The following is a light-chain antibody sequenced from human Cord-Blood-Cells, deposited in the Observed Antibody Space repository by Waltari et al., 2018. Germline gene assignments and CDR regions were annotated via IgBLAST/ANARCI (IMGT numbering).Light chain of an antibody. CDR3: QQYNNWPLT. CDR2: GAS. J-gene: IGKJ3*01. Sequence: EIVMTQSPATLSVSPGERATLSCRASQSVSRNLDWYQQKPGQAPRLLIYGASTRATGIPARFSGSGSGTEFTLTISSLQSEDFAVYYCQQYNNWPLTFGPGTKVDIK. V-gene: IGKV3-15*01. CDR1: QSVSRN.